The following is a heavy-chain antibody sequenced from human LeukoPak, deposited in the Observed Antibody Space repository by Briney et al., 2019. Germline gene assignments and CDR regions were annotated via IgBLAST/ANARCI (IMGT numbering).Heavy chain of an antibody. CDR2: ISGSSGGT. CDR3: AKEDDFGNHFDY. J-gene: IGHJ4*02. CDR1: GFTFSSYA. V-gene: IGHV3-23*01. Sequence: PGGSLRLSCAASGFTFSSYAMTWLRQAPGKGLEWVSVISGSSGGTYYADSVKGRFIISRDNFKNTVYLQMNSLRAEDTAVYYCAKEDDFGNHFDYWGQGTLVTVSS. D-gene: IGHD4-11*01.